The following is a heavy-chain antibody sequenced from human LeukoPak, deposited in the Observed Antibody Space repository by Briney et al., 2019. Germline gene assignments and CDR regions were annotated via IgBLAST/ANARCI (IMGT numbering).Heavy chain of an antibody. V-gene: IGHV3-23*01. J-gene: IGHJ6*03. CDR3: AKEYGDYEVFDFYYYMDV. CDR1: GFTFSSYA. D-gene: IGHD4-17*01. CDR2: ISGSGGST. Sequence: GGSLRLSCAASGFTFSSYAMSLVRQAPGKGLEWVSAISGSGGSTYYADSVKGRFTISRDNSKNTLYLQMNSLRAEDTAVYYCAKEYGDYEVFDFYYYMDVWGKGTTVTVSS.